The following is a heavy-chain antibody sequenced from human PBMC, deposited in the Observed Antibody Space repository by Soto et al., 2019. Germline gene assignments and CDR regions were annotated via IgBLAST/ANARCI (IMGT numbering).Heavy chain of an antibody. V-gene: IGHV4-31*03. CDR3: ARSVGHHDSSGYYEYFQH. D-gene: IGHD3-22*01. Sequence: SETLSLTCSVSGDSITNGYYYWSWIRQHPGKGLEWIGYIYYSGSAYYNPSFKSRVTISVDTSKNQFSLKLSSVTAADTAVYYCARSVGHHDSSGYYEYFQHWGQGTLVTVSS. J-gene: IGHJ1*01. CDR1: GDSITNGYYY. CDR2: IYYSGSA.